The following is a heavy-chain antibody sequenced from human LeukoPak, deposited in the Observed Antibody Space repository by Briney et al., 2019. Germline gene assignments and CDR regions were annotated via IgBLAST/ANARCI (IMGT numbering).Heavy chain of an antibody. Sequence: PSQTLSLTCTVSGGSISSSSYYWGWIRQPPGKGLEWIGSIYYSGSTYYNPSLKSRVTISVDTSKNQFSLKLSSVTAADTAVYYCFYGGNSRLYYYYGMDVWGQGTTVTVSS. D-gene: IGHD4-23*01. CDR3: FYGGNSRLYYYYGMDV. CDR1: GGSISSSSYY. CDR2: IYYSGST. V-gene: IGHV4-39*01. J-gene: IGHJ6*02.